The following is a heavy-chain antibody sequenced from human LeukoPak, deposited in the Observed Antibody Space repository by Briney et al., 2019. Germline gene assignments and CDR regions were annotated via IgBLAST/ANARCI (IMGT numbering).Heavy chain of an antibody. CDR2: IYHSGST. J-gene: IGHJ4*02. Sequence: SETLSLTCAVSGGSISSGGYSWSWIRQPPGKGLEWIGYIYHSGSTNYNPSLKSRVTISVDTSKNQFSLKLSSVTAADTAVYYCARGLVSLWWLDYFDYWGQGTLVTVSS. D-gene: IGHD2-21*01. CDR1: GGSISSGGYS. V-gene: IGHV4-30-2*01. CDR3: ARGLVSLWWLDYFDY.